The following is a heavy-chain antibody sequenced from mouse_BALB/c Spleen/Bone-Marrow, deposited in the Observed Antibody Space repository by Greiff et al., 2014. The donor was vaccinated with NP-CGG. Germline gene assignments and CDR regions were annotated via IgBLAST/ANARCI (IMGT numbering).Heavy chain of an antibody. CDR1: GFNIKDTY. D-gene: IGHD2-10*01. J-gene: IGHJ4*01. Sequence: VQLQQPGAELVKPGASVKLSCTASGFNIKDTYVHWVKKRPEQGLEWIGRIDPANGNTKYDPKFQGKATVTADTSSNTVYLQLSSLTSEDTAVYYCARAYYGNYPYVMDYWGQGTSVTVSS. CDR3: ARAYYGNYPYVMDY. V-gene: IGHV14-3*02. CDR2: IDPANGNT.